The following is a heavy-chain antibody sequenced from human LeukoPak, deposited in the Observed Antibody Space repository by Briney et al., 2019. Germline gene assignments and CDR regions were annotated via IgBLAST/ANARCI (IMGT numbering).Heavy chain of an antibody. V-gene: IGHV5-51*01. J-gene: IGHJ4*02. CDR1: GNSFTNYW. CDR2: IYPGDSDT. D-gene: IGHD3-22*01. Sequence: GESLKISCKGSGNSFTNYWIGWVRQMPGKGLEWMGIIYPGDSDTRYSPSFRGQVTISADKSINTAYLQWSNLKASDTAMYYCARDFNGNYGFDSWGQGTLVTVSS. CDR3: ARDFNGNYGFDS.